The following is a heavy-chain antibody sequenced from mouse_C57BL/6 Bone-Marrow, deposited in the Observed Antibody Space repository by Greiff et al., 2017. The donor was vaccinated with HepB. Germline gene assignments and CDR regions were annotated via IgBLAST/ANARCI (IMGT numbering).Heavy chain of an antibody. V-gene: IGHV1-26*01. CDR1: GYTFTDYY. CDR3: ARKGGLRRYAMDH. J-gene: IGHJ4*01. Sequence: VQLQQSGPELVKPGASVKISCKASGYTFTDYYMNWVKQSHGKSLEWIGDINPNNGGTSYNQKFKGKATLTVDKSSSTAYMELRSLTSEDSAVYYCARKGGLRRYAMDHWGQGTSVTVSS. D-gene: IGHD2-4*01. CDR2: INPNNGGT.